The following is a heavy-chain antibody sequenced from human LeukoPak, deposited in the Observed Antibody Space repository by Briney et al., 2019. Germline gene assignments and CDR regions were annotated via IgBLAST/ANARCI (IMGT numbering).Heavy chain of an antibody. J-gene: IGHJ6*02. CDR3: ARDLSYCTITSCSYYYYGMDV. CDR1: GFTFSSYS. CDR2: ISSSGGTI. D-gene: IGHD2-2*01. Sequence: SRGSLRLSCAASGFTFSSYSMNWVRQAPGKGLEWVSYISSSGGTIYYADSVKGRLTISRDNAKNSLYLQMNSLRAEDTAVYYCARDLSYCTITSCSYYYYGMDVWGRGTTVTVSS. V-gene: IGHV3-48*04.